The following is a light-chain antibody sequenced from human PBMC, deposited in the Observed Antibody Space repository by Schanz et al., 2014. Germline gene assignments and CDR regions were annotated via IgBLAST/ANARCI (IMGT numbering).Light chain of an antibody. CDR2: GAS. J-gene: IGKJ4*01. Sequence: EIVMTQSPATLSVSPGESATLSCRASQSVSSKLAWYQQKPGQAPRLLIYGASTRATGIPARFSGTGSGTDFTLTISRLEPEDFAVYYCQQYGVSPLTFGGGTKVEIK. CDR1: QSVSSK. CDR3: QQYGVSPLT. V-gene: IGKV3-15*01.